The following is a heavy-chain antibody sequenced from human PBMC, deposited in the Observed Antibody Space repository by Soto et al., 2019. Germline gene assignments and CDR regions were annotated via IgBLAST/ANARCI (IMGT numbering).Heavy chain of an antibody. Sequence: QVQLVESGGGLVKPGGSLRLSCAASGFTFSDYYMSCIRQAPGKGLAWASYISSSGSTIYYADSVKGRFTISRDNAKNSLYLQMNSLRAEDTAVYYCAREIPEAAAGTENVQYYWGQGTLVTVSS. V-gene: IGHV3-11*01. J-gene: IGHJ4*02. CDR1: GFTFSDYY. CDR3: AREIPEAAAGTENVQYY. D-gene: IGHD6-13*01. CDR2: ISSSGSTI.